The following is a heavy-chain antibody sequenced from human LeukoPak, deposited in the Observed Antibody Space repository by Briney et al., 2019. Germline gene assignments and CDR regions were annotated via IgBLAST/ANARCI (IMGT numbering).Heavy chain of an antibody. CDR3: ARLYDSSGLLTD. Sequence: PGGSLRLSCAASGSTVSSNYMSSVRQAPGKGLEWVSVIYSGGSTYYADSVKGRFTISRDNSKNTLYLQMNSLRAEDTAVYYCARLYDSSGLLTDWGQGTLVTVSS. J-gene: IGHJ4*02. CDR2: IYSGGST. CDR1: GSTVSSNY. V-gene: IGHV3-53*01. D-gene: IGHD3-22*01.